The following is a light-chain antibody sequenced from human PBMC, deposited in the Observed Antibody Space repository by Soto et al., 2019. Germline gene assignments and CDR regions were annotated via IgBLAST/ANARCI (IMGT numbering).Light chain of an antibody. J-gene: IGLJ2*01. CDR1: NSNLGSNY. CDR3: AAWDDSLTGHVV. V-gene: IGLV1-47*01. Sequence: QAVLTQPPSASGTPGQGVTISCSGSNSNLGSNYVYWYQQLPGTAPKLLIYMTDQRPSGVPDRFSGSKSGTSASLAISGLRSEDEAYYYCAAWDDSLTGHVVFGGGTKLTVL. CDR2: MTD.